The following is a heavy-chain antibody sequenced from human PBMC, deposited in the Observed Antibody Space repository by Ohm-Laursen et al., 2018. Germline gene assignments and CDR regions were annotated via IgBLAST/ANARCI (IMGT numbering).Heavy chain of an antibody. Sequence: SETLSLTCAVSGYSISSGYYWGWIRQPPGKGLEWIGSIYHSGSTYYNPSLKSRVPISVDTSKNQFSLKLSSVTAADTAVYYCARVEQQLTYYFDYWGQGTLVTVSS. CDR2: IYHSGST. CDR1: GYSISSGYY. CDR3: ARVEQQLTYYFDY. J-gene: IGHJ4*02. D-gene: IGHD6-13*01. V-gene: IGHV4-38-2*01.